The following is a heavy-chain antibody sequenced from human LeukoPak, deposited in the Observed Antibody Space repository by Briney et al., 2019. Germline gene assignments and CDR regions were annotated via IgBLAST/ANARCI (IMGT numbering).Heavy chain of an antibody. D-gene: IGHD2-21*02. Sequence: GGSLRLSCAASGFTFNTYWMHWVRHVPGKGLVWVSRINSDGSSTSYADSVKGRFAISRDNAQNTLYLQMNSLRAEDTAVYYCARSAYCGSNCHYYFDYWGQGTLVTVSS. CDR2: INSDGSST. CDR3: ARSAYCGSNCHYYFDY. J-gene: IGHJ4*02. CDR1: GFTFNTYW. V-gene: IGHV3-74*01.